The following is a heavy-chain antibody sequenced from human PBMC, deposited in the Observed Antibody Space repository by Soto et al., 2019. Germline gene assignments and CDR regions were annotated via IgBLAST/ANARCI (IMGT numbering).Heavy chain of an antibody. J-gene: IGHJ4*02. V-gene: IGHV3-23*01. CDR2: ISGSGGST. Sequence: EVQLLESGGGLVQPGGSLRLSCAASGFTFSSYAMSWVRQAPGKGLEWVSIISGSGGSTFYADSVKGRFTISRDNSKNTLYLQMNSLTAEDTAVYYCAKHFVNGEVDYWDQGTLVTVSS. CDR1: GFTFSSYA. D-gene: IGHD3-10*01. CDR3: AKHFVNGEVDY.